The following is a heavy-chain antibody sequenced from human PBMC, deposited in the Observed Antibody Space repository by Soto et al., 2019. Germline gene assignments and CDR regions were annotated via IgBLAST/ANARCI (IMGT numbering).Heavy chain of an antibody. Sequence: QVQLVQSGADVKKPGSSVKVSCKASGATFSSSTFTWVRQAPGQGLEWMGRIIPMFGITNSAQKFQGRLGITADESTNTVFMDMSSLRSDDTAINYCATAALTFGAVLNAWGQGTLVTFSS. CDR2: IIPMFGIT. CDR3: ATAALTFGAVLNA. CDR1: GATFSSST. J-gene: IGHJ4*02. V-gene: IGHV1-69*02. D-gene: IGHD3-16*01.